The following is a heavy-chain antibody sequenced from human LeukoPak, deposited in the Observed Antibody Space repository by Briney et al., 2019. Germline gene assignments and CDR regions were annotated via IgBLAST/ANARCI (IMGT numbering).Heavy chain of an antibody. V-gene: IGHV3-74*01. CDR2: INGDGSTT. D-gene: IGHD4-17*01. CDR3: ARGDYGDYLASGLFDP. Sequence: GGSLRLSCAASGFTFRSHDMHWVRQAPGKGLVWVSRINGDGSTTRYADSVKGRFTISTDNAKNTLYLQMSSLRAEDTAVYYCARGDYGDYLASGLFDPWGQGVLVTVSS. J-gene: IGHJ5*02. CDR1: GFTFRSHD.